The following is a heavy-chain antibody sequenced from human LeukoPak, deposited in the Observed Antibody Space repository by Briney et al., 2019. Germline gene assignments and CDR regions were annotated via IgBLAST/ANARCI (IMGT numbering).Heavy chain of an antibody. CDR3: ARGNPVVVVVAATPGDY. CDR2: INHSGST. Sequence: SETLSLTCAVYGGSFSGYYWSWIRQPPGKGLEWIREINHSGSTNYNPSLKSRVTISVDTSKNQFSLKLSSVTAADTAVYYCARGNPVVVVVAATPGDYWGQGTLVTVSS. J-gene: IGHJ4*02. D-gene: IGHD2-15*01. CDR1: GGSFSGYY. V-gene: IGHV4-34*01.